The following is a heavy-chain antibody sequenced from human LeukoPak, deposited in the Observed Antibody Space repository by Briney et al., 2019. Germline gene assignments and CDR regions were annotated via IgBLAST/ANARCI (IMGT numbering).Heavy chain of an antibody. Sequence: GGSLRLSCAASGFTFSSYAMSWVRQAPGKGLEWVSGISGSGGTTYYGDSVKGRFTISRDNSKNTLYLQMNSLRADDTAVYFCAKVGCSSISCSPSYYFDYWGQGTPVTVSS. D-gene: IGHD2-2*01. CDR2: ISGSGGTT. V-gene: IGHV3-23*01. J-gene: IGHJ4*02. CDR1: GFTFSSYA. CDR3: AKVGCSSISCSPSYYFDY.